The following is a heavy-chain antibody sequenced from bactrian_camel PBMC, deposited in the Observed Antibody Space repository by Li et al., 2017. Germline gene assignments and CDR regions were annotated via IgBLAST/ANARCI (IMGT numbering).Heavy chain of an antibody. V-gene: IGHV3S40*01. CDR1: GYTLSSNC. J-gene: IGHJ4*01. CDR3: AADSWDRTGWLLDPARFNY. Sequence: DVQLVESGGGSVQAGGSLRLSCAASGYTLSSNCMGWFRQAPGEEREGVAAIYTRGGGGGTTYYADSVKGRFTISQDNAKNTVYLQMDSLKPEDTGMYYCAADSWDRTGWLLDPARFNYWGQGPRSPSP. D-gene: IGHD5*01. CDR2: IYTRGGGGGTT.